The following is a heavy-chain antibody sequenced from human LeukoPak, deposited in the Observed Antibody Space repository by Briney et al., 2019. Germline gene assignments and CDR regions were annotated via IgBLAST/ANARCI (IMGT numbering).Heavy chain of an antibody. Sequence: GGSLRLSCVASGFSFSTYTMHWVRQAPGKGLEWVSTLSGSGASTSYADSVKGRFTISRDNSKNTLYLQMNSLRAEDTARYYCAKQKGYCSGGSCYYSDYWGQGTLVTVSS. J-gene: IGHJ4*02. V-gene: IGHV3-23*01. D-gene: IGHD2-15*01. CDR3: AKQKGYCSGGSCYYSDY. CDR1: GFSFSTYT. CDR2: LSGSGAST.